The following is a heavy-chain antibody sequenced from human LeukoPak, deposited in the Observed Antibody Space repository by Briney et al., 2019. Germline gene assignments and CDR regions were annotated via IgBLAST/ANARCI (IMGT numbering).Heavy chain of an antibody. CDR3: ARDRRYSYRAFDI. V-gene: IGHV3-21*01. J-gene: IGHJ3*02. Sequence: PGGSLRLSCAASGFTFSSYSMNWVRQAPGKGLEWVSSISSSSSYIYYADSVKGRFTISRDNAKNSLYLQMNSLRAEDTAVYYCARDRRYSYRAFDIWGQGTMVTVSS. CDR1: GFTFSSYS. CDR2: ISSSSSYI. D-gene: IGHD5-18*01.